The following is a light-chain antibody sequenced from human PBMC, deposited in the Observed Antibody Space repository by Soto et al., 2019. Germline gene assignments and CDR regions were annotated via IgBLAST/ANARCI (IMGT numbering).Light chain of an antibody. V-gene: IGLV2-8*01. Sequence: QSALTQPPSASVSPGQSVTSSCTGTSSDVGASNYVSWYQQHAGKAPKLVIYEGTKRPSGVPDRFSGSKSANTASLTVSGLQAEDEADYYCSSFASSNTWVFGGGTKLTVL. CDR2: EGT. CDR3: SSFASSNTWV. J-gene: IGLJ3*02. CDR1: SSDVGASNY.